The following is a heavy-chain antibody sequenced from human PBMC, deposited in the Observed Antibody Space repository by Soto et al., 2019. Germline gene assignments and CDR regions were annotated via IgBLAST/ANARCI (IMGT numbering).Heavy chain of an antibody. CDR3: ARGRRTAGYRSLSY. CDR2: MNPNSGNT. V-gene: IGHV1-8*01. J-gene: IGHJ4*02. D-gene: IGHD3-16*02. CDR1: GYTFTSYD. Sequence: ASVKVSCKASGYTFTSYDINWVRQATGQGLEWMGWMNPNSGNTGYAQKFQGRVTMTRNTSISTAYMELSSLRSEDTAVYYCARGRRTAGYRSLSYWGQGTLVTVSS.